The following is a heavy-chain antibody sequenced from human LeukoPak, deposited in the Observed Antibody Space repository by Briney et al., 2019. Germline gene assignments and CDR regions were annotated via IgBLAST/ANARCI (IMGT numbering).Heavy chain of an antibody. J-gene: IGHJ5*02. CDR2: IYPGDSDT. CDR1: GYSFSTYW. D-gene: IGHD4-17*01. V-gene: IGHV5-51*01. Sequence: GESLKISRKGSGYSFSTYWIAWVRQMPGKGLEWMAIIYPGDSDTRYNPSFQGQVTISADKSISTAYLQWSSLRASDTGMYYCARRRYGDYNDWFDAWGQGTPVAVSS. CDR3: ARRRYGDYNDWFDA.